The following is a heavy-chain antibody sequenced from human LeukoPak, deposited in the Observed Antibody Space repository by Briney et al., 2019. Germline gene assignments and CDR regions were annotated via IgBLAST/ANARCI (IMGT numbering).Heavy chain of an antibody. D-gene: IGHD3-10*01. CDR1: GYSISSGYY. CDR2: IHYSGST. Sequence: SETLSLTCTVSGYSISSGYYWGWIRQPPGKGLEWIGSIHYSGSTYHDPSLKSRVTVSLDTSKNQFSLKLSSVTATDTAVYYCARQLYSSGSYYAPMDVWGKGTTVTISS. V-gene: IGHV4-38-2*02. J-gene: IGHJ6*03. CDR3: ARQLYSSGSYYAPMDV.